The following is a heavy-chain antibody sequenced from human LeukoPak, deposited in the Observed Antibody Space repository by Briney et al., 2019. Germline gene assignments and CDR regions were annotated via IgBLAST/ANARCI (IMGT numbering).Heavy chain of an antibody. D-gene: IGHD3-22*01. CDR2: INPNSGGT. J-gene: IGHJ4*02. Sequence: ASVKVSCKASGYTFTGYYMHWVRQAPGQGLEWMGWINPNSGGTNYAQKFQGRVTMTRDTSISTAYMELSRLRSDDTAVCYCARTMIVVVPPDYWGQGTLVTVSS. CDR1: GYTFTGYY. CDR3: ARTMIVVVPPDY. V-gene: IGHV1-2*02.